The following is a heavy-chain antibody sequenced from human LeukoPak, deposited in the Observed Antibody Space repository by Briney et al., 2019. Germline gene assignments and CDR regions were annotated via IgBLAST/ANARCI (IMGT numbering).Heavy chain of an antibody. CDR1: GFTFTSLV. J-gene: IGHJ5*02. V-gene: IGHV3-23*01. Sequence: PGGSLRLSCAASGFTFTSLVMSWGRQIPGKGLEGVSAIDGSGHTTYYADSVRGRFIISRDNSKKMLYLQMNSLRAEDTATYYCARESIRSGSLKWFDPWGQGTLVTVSS. D-gene: IGHD3-3*01. CDR2: IDGSGHTT. CDR3: ARESIRSGSLKWFDP.